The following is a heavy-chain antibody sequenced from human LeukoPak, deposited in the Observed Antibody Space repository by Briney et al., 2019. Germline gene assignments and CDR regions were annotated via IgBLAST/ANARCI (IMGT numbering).Heavy chain of an antibody. CDR1: VFAFNTYA. Sequence: GGSLRLSCAASVFAFNTYAMRWVRGSRGRGGEWVSAFSGSGGSPFYADCEKGRFTLSRDNSKNTLYLQMNSLRAEDTAVYYCAKKAGRAVAALNYFDYWGQGTLVTVSS. J-gene: IGHJ4*02. V-gene: IGHV3-23*01. D-gene: IGHD6-19*01. CDR2: FSGSGGSP. CDR3: AKKAGRAVAALNYFDY.